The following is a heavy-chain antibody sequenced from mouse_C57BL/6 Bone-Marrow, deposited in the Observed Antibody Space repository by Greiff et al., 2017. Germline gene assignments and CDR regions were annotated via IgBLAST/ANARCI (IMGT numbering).Heavy chain of an antibody. Sequence: QVQLQQSGAELVMPGASVKLSCKASGYTFTRYWMHWVKQRPGQGLEWIGEIDPSDSYTNYNQKFKGKSTLTVDKSSSTAYMQLSSLTSEDSAVYYCARNWAMDYWGQGTSVTVSS. V-gene: IGHV1-69*01. CDR3: ARNWAMDY. J-gene: IGHJ4*01. CDR2: IDPSDSYT. CDR1: GYTFTRYW. D-gene: IGHD4-1*01.